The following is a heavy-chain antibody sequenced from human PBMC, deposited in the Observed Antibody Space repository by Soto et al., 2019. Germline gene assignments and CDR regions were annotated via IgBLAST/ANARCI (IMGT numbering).Heavy chain of an antibody. CDR3: AKSWALYSSSWYFGVGATTGYYYGMDV. D-gene: IGHD6-13*01. V-gene: IGHV3-30*18. Sequence: GGSLRLSCAASGFTFSSYGMHWVRQAPGKGLEWVAVISYDGSNKYYADSVKGRFTISRDNSKNTLYLQMNSLRAEDTAVYYCAKSWALYSSSWYFGVGATTGYYYGMDVWGQGTTVTVSS. CDR2: ISYDGSNK. J-gene: IGHJ6*02. CDR1: GFTFSSYG.